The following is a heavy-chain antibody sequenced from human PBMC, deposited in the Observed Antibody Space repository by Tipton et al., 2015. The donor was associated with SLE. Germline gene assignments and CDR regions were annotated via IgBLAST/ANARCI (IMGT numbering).Heavy chain of an antibody. CDR1: GGSLSSYY. J-gene: IGHJ3*02. D-gene: IGHD6-13*01. V-gene: IGHV4-4*07. CDR2: IYARGST. CDR3: ARVVYSFSDAFDI. Sequence: TLSLTCTVSGGSLSSYYWSWIRQPAGKGLEWIGRIYARGSTEYNPSLKSRVTISVDPSKNQFSLRLTSLTAADTAVYYCARVVYSFSDAFDIWGQGTLVTVSS.